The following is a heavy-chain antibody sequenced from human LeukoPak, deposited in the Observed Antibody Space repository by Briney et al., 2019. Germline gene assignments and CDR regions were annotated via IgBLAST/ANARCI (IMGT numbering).Heavy chain of an antibody. CDR1: GYTLTELS. CDR2: FDPEDGET. V-gene: IGHV1-24*01. D-gene: IGHD5-18*01. CDR3: ATHSGYSYGSFDY. J-gene: IGHJ4*02. Sequence: ASVKVSCEVSGYTLTELSMHWVRQAPGKGLEWMGGFDPEDGETIYAQKFQGRVTMTEDTSTDTAYMELSSLRSEDTAVYYCATHSGYSYGSFDYWGQGTLVTVSS.